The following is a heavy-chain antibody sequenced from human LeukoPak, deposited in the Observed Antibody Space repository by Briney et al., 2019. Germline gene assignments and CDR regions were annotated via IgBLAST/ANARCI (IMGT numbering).Heavy chain of an antibody. CDR3: AKAESQYSSGWYYFDY. Sequence: GGSLRLSCAASGFTFSSYAMSWVRQAPGKGLEWVSAISGSGGSTYYADSVKGRFTISRDNSKNTLYLQMNSLRAEDTAVYYCAKAESQYSSGWYYFDYWGQGTLVTVSS. CDR1: GFTFSSYA. V-gene: IGHV3-23*01. CDR2: ISGSGGST. D-gene: IGHD6-19*01. J-gene: IGHJ4*02.